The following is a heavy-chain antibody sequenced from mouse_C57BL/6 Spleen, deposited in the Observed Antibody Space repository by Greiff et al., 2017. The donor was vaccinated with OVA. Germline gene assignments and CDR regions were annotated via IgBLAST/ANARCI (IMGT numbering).Heavy chain of an antibody. CDR2: INPSNGGT. Sequence: QVQLQQPGTELVKPGASVKLSCKASGYTFTSYWMHWVKQRPGQGLEWIGNINPSNGGTNYNEKFKSKATLTVDKSSSTAYMQLSSLTSEDSAVDYCARESYDYIYWYVDVWGTGTTVTVSS. CDR1: GYTFTSYW. J-gene: IGHJ1*03. D-gene: IGHD2-4*01. CDR3: ARESYDYIYWYVDV. V-gene: IGHV1-53*01.